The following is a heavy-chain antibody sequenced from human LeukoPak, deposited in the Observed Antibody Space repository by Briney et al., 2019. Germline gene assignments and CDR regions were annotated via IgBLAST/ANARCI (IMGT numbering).Heavy chain of an antibody. CDR2: IYTSGST. V-gene: IGHV4-61*02. D-gene: IGHD5-18*01. J-gene: IGHJ4*02. CDR3: ARIRGYSYGLFDY. CDR1: GGSISSGSYY. Sequence: SETLSLTCTVSGGSISSGSYYWSWIRQPAGKGLAWIGRIYTSGSTNYNPSLKSRVTISVDTSKNQFSLKLSSVTAADTAVYYCARIRGYSYGLFDYWGQGTLVTVSS.